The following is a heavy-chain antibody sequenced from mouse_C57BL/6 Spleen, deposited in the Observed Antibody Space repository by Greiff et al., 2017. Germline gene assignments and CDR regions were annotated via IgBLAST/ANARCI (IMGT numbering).Heavy chain of an antibody. Sequence: VQLQQPGAELVRPGTSVKLSCKASGYTFTSYWMHWVKQRPGQGLEWIGVIDPSDSYTNYNQKFKGKATLTVDTSSSTAYMQLSSLTSEDSAVYYCAIRGRSLSFDYWGQGTTLTVSS. D-gene: IGHD1-1*01. CDR1: GYTFTSYW. J-gene: IGHJ2*01. CDR3: AIRGRSLSFDY. CDR2: IDPSDSYT. V-gene: IGHV1-59*01.